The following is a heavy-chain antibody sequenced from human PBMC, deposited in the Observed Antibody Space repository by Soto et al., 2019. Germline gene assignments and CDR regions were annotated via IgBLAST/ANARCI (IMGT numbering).Heavy chain of an antibody. CDR2: IYYSGST. CDR3: ARLSYYGWRQYYYYVMDV. V-gene: IGHV4-39*01. CDR1: GGSISSSNYY. Sequence: SETLSLTCTVSGGSISSSNYYWGWIRQPPGKGLEWIGSIYYSGSTYYNPSLKSRVTISVDTSKNQFSLKLSSVTAADTAVYYCARLSYYGWRQYYYYVMDVWGQGTTVPVSS. J-gene: IGHJ6*02. D-gene: IGHD3-10*01.